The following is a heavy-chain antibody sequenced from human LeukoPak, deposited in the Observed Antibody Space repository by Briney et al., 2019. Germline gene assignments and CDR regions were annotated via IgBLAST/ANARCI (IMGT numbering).Heavy chain of an antibody. CDR2: IKTDGRTT. J-gene: IGHJ4*02. CDR3: TTGPSFGYEW. V-gene: IGHV3-74*01. Sequence: GGSLRLSCAASGMTFSNHWMHWVRQAPGKGLVWISLIKTDGRTTIYADSVKGRFTISRDDGKSTLYLQMNSLRAEDTAIYYCTTGPSFGYEWWGQGTVVTVSS. D-gene: IGHD3-22*01. CDR1: GMTFSNHW.